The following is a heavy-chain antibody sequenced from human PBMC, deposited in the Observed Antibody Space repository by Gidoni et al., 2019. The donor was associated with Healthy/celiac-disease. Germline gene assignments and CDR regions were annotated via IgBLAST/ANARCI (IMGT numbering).Heavy chain of an antibody. CDR3: AREVSGWFDP. D-gene: IGHD1-20*01. J-gene: IGHJ5*02. CDR1: GGSISSYY. Sequence: QVQLQESGPGLVKPSETLSLTCTVSGGSISSYYWSWIRQPPGTGLEWIGYIYYSGSTNYNPSLKSRVTISVDTSKNQFSLKLSSVTAADTAVYYCAREVSGWFDPWGQGTLVTVSS. V-gene: IGHV4-59*01. CDR2: IYYSGST.